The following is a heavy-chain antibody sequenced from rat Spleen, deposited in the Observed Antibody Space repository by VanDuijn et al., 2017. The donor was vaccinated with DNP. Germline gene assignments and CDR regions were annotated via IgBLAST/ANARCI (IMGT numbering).Heavy chain of an antibody. J-gene: IGHJ4*01. CDR1: GFIFSYYD. D-gene: IGHD2-3*01. Sequence: EVQLVESGGGLVQPGRSLKLSCAASGFIFSYYDMAWVRQAPKKGLEWVATISYDGSSTYYRDSVKGRFTISRDNAKSTLYLQMDSLRSEDTATYYCARFDGYDYLYVMDVWGQGTSVTVSS. CDR3: ARFDGYDYLYVMDV. CDR2: ISYDGSST. V-gene: IGHV5-7*01.